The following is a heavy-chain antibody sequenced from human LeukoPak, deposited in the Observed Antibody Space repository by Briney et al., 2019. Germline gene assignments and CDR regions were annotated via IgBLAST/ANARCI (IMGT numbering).Heavy chain of an antibody. CDR3: ARGLLTGYYLPYYFDY. Sequence: SETLSLTCTVSGGSISSHYWSWIRQPPGKGLEWIGYIYYSGSTNYNPSLKSRVIISVDTSKNQFSLKLSSVTAADTVVYYCARGLLTGYYLPYYFDYWGQRTLVTVSS. J-gene: IGHJ4*02. CDR2: IYYSGST. V-gene: IGHV4-59*11. CDR1: GGSISSHY. D-gene: IGHD3-9*01.